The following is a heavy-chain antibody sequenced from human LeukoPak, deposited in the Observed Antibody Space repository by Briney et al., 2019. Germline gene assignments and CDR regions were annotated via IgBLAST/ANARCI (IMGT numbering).Heavy chain of an antibody. D-gene: IGHD3-10*01. V-gene: IGHV1-2*02. J-gene: IGHJ5*02. CDR2: INPNSGGT. CDR1: GYTFTGYY. CDR3: ARDRNYGSGSYGIGWFDP. Sequence: ASVKVSCKASGYTFTGYYMHWVRQAPGQGLEWMGWINPNSGGTNYAQKFQGRVTMTRDTSISTAYMELSRLRSDDTAVYYCARDRNYGSGSYGIGWFDPWGQGTLVTVSS.